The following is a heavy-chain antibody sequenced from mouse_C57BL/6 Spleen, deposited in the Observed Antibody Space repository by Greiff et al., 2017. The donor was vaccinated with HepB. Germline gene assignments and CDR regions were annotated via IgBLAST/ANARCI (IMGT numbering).Heavy chain of an antibody. J-gene: IGHJ4*01. Sequence: VKLQQPGAELVKPGASVKMSCKASGYTFTSYWITWVKQRPGQGLEWIGDIYPGSGSTNYNEKFKSKATLTVDTSSSTAYMQLSSLTSEDSAVYYCARENYGSSYAFYYAMDYWGQGTSVTVSS. CDR3: ARENYGSSYAFYYAMDY. D-gene: IGHD1-1*01. CDR1: GYTFTSYW. V-gene: IGHV1-55*01. CDR2: IYPGSGST.